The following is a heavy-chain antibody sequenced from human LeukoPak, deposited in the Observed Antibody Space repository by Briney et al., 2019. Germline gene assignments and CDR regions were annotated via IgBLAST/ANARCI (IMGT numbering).Heavy chain of an antibody. CDR1: GFTFSSYG. D-gene: IGHD6-13*01. CDR2: ISYDGSNK. Sequence: PGGSLRLSCAASGFTFSSYGMHWVRQAPGKGLEWVAVISYDGSNKYYADSVKGRFTISRDNSKNTLYLQMNSLRAEDTAVYYCAKANGIAAAVGYFDYWGQGTLVTVSS. CDR3: AKANGIAAAVGYFDY. V-gene: IGHV3-30*18. J-gene: IGHJ4*02.